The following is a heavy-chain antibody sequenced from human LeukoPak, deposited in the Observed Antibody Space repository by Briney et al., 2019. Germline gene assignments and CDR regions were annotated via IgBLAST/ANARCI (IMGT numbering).Heavy chain of an antibody. V-gene: IGHV4-39*07. J-gene: IGHJ4*02. CDR2: IHYTGST. CDR1: GGSTSSGSSY. D-gene: IGHD6-19*01. CDR3: ARDLGYTSDWY. Sequence: SETLSLTCSVSGGSTSSGSSYCGWIRQPPGKELGWIGSIHYTGSTYYNPSLKSRVTISVDTSKNQFSLKLSSVTAADTAVYYCARDLGYTSDWYWGQGTLVTVSS.